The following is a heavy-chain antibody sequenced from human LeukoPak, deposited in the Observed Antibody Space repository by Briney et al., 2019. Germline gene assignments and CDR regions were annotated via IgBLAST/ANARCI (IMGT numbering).Heavy chain of an antibody. CDR2: ITGSGLRT. CDR1: GFTFSNYA. J-gene: IGHJ4*02. V-gene: IGHV3-23*01. D-gene: IGHD1-26*01. CDR3: AYGELLLIAY. Sequence: QAGGSLRLSCAASGFTFSNYAMHWVRQAPGKGLEWVSGITGSGLRTYYGDSVKGRFTIYRDNSKNTLYLQMNSLGAEDTAVYYCAYGELLLIAYWGQGTLVTVSS.